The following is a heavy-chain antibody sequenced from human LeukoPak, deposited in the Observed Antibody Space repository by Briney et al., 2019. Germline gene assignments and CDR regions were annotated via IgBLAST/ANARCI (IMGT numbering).Heavy chain of an antibody. V-gene: IGHV4-34*01. D-gene: IGHD2-15*01. CDR3: ARSRILRGRESGMDV. J-gene: IGHJ6*03. Sequence: PSETLSLTCAVYGGSFSGYYWSWIRQPPGKGLEWIGEINHSGSTNYNPSLKSRVTISVDTSKNQFSLKLSPVTAADTAVYYCARSRILRGRESGMDVWGKGTTVTVSS. CDR1: GGSFSGYY. CDR2: INHSGST.